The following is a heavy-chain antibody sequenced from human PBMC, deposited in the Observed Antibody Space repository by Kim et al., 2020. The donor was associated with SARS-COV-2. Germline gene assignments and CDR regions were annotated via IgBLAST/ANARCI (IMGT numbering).Heavy chain of an antibody. V-gene: IGHV4-31*03. CDR3: ARAGPPPGDYYFDY. CDR2: IYYSGST. D-gene: IGHD2-2*01. CDR1: GGSISSGGYY. Sequence: SETLSLTCTVSGGSISSGGYYWSWIRQHPGKGLEWIGYIYYSGSTYYNPSLKSRVTISVGTSKNQFSLKLSSVTAADTAVYYCARAGPPPGDYYFDYWGPGTLVTVSS. J-gene: IGHJ4*02.